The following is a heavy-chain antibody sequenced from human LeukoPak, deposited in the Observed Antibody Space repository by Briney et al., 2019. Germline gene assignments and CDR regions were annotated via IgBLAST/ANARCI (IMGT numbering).Heavy chain of an antibody. J-gene: IGHJ6*03. CDR3: ARAYSSSWPYYYYYYYMDV. D-gene: IGHD6-13*01. CDR1: GYTFTSYD. V-gene: IGHV1-8*01. Sequence: GASVNVSCKASGYTFTSYDINWVRQATGQGLEWMGWMNPNSGNTGYAQKFQGRVTMTRNTSISTAYMELSSLRSEDTAVYYCARAYSSSWPYYYYYYYMDVWGKGTTVTISS. CDR2: MNPNSGNT.